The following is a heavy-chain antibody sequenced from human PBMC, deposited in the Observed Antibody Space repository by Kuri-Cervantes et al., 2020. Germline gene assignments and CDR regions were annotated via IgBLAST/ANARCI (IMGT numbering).Heavy chain of an antibody. CDR1: GYTFTSYD. Sequence: ASVKVSCKASGYTFTSYDINWVRQATGQGLEWMGRINPSGGSTSYAQKFQGRVTMTRDTSTSTVYMELSSLRSEDTAVYYCARVPISDLLYPDWGQGTLVTVSS. CDR2: INPSGGST. V-gene: IGHV1-46*01. CDR3: ARVPISDLLYPD. J-gene: IGHJ4*02. D-gene: IGHD2-8*01.